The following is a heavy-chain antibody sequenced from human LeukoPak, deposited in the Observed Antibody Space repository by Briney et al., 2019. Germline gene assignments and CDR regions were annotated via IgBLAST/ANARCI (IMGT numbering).Heavy chain of an antibody. CDR2: LYTDGST. Sequence: SETLSLTCTVSGGSISSGGYYWGWIRQPAGKGLEWIGRLYTDGSTRYNPALKSRVTISVDKSKNQFSLKLSSVTAADTAVYYCARDYYDSSASINWFDLWGQGTLVTVSS. CDR1: GGSISSGGYY. J-gene: IGHJ5*02. CDR3: ARDYYDSSASINWFDL. D-gene: IGHD3-22*01. V-gene: IGHV4-61*02.